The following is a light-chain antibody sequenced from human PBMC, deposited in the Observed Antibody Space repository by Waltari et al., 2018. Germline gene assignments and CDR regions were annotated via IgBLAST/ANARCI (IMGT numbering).Light chain of an antibody. CDR3: MIWHSSTWV. V-gene: IGLV5-45*02. CDR2: YKSDSDR. J-gene: IGLJ3*02. CDR1: RGINVGTYR. Sequence: QAVLTQPSSLSASPGASASLTCTLRRGINVGTYRIYWYQQKPGSPPQYLLRYKSDSDRQQGSGVPSRFSGSKDASANAGILVISGLQSDDEADYYCMIWHSSTWVFGGGTKLTVL.